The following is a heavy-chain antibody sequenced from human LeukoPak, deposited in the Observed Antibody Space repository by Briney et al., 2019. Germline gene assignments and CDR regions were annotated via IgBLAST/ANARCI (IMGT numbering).Heavy chain of an antibody. CDR1: GFAFDDFA. J-gene: IGHJ4*02. CDR3: SRHGLVDFDY. Sequence: GGSLRLSCTTSGFAFDDFAMSWVRQPAGKGLEWVGFIRRGAYGGAAEYAASVKGRFIISRDDSKGIAYLQMNSLKTEDTAVYYCSRHGLVDFDYWGQGSRVIVSP. V-gene: IGHV3-49*04. CDR2: IRRGAYGGAA.